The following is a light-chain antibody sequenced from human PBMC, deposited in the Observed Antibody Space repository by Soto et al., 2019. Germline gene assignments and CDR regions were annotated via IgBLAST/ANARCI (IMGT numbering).Light chain of an antibody. CDR3: QQYNSYPWT. J-gene: IGKJ1*01. Sequence: IQMTQYPSTLSASVGDRVTITCRASQSISSWLAWYHQKPGKAPKLLIYKASSLESGVPSRFSGSGSGTEFTLTISSLQPDDFATYYCQQYNSYPWTFGQGTNVDI. CDR2: KAS. CDR1: QSISSW. V-gene: IGKV1-5*03.